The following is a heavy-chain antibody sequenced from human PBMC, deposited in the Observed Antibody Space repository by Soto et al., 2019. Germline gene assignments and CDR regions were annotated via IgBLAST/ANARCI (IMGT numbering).Heavy chain of an antibody. Sequence: SETLSLTCTVSGGSISSSSYYWGWIRQPPGKGLEWIGSIYYSGSTYYNPSLKSRVTISVDTSKNQFSLKLSSVTAADTAVYYCATQYYYDSSGYPPWGQGTLVTVSS. J-gene: IGHJ5*02. D-gene: IGHD3-22*01. V-gene: IGHV4-39*01. CDR1: GGSISSSSYY. CDR2: IYYSGST. CDR3: ATQYYYDSSGYPP.